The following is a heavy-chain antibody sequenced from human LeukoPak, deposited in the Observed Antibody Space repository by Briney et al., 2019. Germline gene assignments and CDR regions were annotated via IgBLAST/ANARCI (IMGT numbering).Heavy chain of an antibody. J-gene: IGHJ4*02. CDR3: TRSERFLEWLLRG. Sequence: GGSLRLSCAASGFTFSGSAMHWVRQASGKGLEWVGRIRSKANSYATAYAASVKGRFTISRDDSKNTAYLQMNSLKTEDTAVYYCTRSERFLEWLLRGWGQGTLVTVSS. V-gene: IGHV3-73*01. D-gene: IGHD3-3*01. CDR1: GFTFSGSA. CDR2: IRSKANSYAT.